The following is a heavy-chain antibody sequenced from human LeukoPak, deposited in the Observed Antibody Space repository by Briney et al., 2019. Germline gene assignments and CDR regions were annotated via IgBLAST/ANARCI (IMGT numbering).Heavy chain of an antibody. D-gene: IGHD1-7*01. CDR2: INPNSGGT. Sequence: ASVKVSCKASGYTFTGYYTHWVRQAPGQGLEWMGWINPNSGGTNYAQKFQGRVTMTRDTSISTAYMELSRLRSDDTAVYYCARGVSGHWNYGSEFDYWGQGTLVTVSS. J-gene: IGHJ4*02. V-gene: IGHV1-2*02. CDR1: GYTFTGYY. CDR3: ARGVSGHWNYGSEFDY.